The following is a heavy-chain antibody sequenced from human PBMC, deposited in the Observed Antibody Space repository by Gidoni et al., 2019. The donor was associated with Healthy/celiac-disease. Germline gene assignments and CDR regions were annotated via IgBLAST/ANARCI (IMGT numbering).Heavy chain of an antibody. CDR3: ARDAGWNDKGGFDY. V-gene: IGHV3-66*02. J-gene: IGHJ4*02. CDR1: GFTVSSNY. Sequence: EVQLVESGGGLVQPGWSLRLSCAASGFTVSSNYMGWVRQAPGKGLEWVSVIYSGGSTYYADSVKGRFTISRDNSKNTLYLQMNSLRAEDTAVYYCARDAGWNDKGGFDYWGQGTLVTVSS. CDR2: IYSGGST. D-gene: IGHD1-1*01.